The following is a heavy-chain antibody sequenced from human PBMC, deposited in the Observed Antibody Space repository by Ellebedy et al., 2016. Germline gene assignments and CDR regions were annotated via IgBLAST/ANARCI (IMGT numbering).Heavy chain of an antibody. Sequence: GGSLRLSCAASGFTVSTNYMKWVRQAPGKGLEWVSAIFSDGNTYYADSVKGRFTISRDNSKNTLYLQMNSLRAEDTAVYYCARAVDGGRYYFYFDYWGQGTLVTVSS. J-gene: IGHJ4*02. D-gene: IGHD1-26*01. CDR3: ARAVDGGRYYFYFDY. CDR2: IFSDGNT. CDR1: GFTVSTNY. V-gene: IGHV3-53*01.